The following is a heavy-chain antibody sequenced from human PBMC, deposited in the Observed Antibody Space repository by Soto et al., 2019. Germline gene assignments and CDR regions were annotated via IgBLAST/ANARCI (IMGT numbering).Heavy chain of an antibody. CDR1: GGSFSGYY. V-gene: IGHV4-34*01. J-gene: IGHJ4*02. CDR2: INHSGST. Sequence: QVQLQQWGAGLLKPSETLSLTCAVYGGSFSGYYWSWIRQPPGKGLEWIGEINHSGSTNYNPSRKSRVTISVDTSKNQFSLKLSSVTAADTAVYYCAREHEGYFDYWGQGTLVTVSS. CDR3: AREHEGYFDY.